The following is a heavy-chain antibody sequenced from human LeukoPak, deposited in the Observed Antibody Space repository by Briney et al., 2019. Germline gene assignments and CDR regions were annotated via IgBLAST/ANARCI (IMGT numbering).Heavy chain of an antibody. CDR3: TTEIPWFDP. CDR2: ISYDGSNK. CDR1: GFTFSSYG. D-gene: IGHD2-21*01. J-gene: IGHJ5*02. Sequence: PGRSLRLSCAASGFTFSSYGMHWVRQAPGKGLEWVAVISYDGSNKYYADSVKGRFTISRDNSKNTLYLQMNSLKTEDTAVYYCTTEIPWFDPWGQGTLVTVSS. V-gene: IGHV3-30*03.